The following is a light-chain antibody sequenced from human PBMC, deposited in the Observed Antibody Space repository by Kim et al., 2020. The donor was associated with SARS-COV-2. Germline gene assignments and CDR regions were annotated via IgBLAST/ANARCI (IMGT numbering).Light chain of an antibody. CDR2: DIS. J-gene: IGKJ5*01. CDR1: QDVKIY. Sequence: DIQMTQSPSSLSASVGDRVTITCRASQDVKIYLGWFQLKPGKAPKRLIYDISSLQTEVPSRFSGSGSGTEFTLTISSLQPEDSATYYCLQHHNFPVTFGQGTRLEIK. CDR3: LQHHNFPVT. V-gene: IGKV1-17*01.